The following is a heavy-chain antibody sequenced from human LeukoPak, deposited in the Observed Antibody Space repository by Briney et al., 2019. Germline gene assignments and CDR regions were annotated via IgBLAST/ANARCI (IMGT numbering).Heavy chain of an antibody. D-gene: IGHD5-18*01. CDR3: AKDSQYSYGSTYYFEY. CDR1: GFTFDDYA. CDR2: ISWNSGSI. V-gene: IGHV3-9*01. J-gene: IGHJ4*02. Sequence: GGSLRLSCAASGFTFDDYAMHWVRQAPGKGLEWVSGISWNSGSIDYADSVKGRFIISRDNAKNSLYLQMNSLRAEDTALYYCAKDSQYSYGSTYYFEYWGQGARVTVSS.